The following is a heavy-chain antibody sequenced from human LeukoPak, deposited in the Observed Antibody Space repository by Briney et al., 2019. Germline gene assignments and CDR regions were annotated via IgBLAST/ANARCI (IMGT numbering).Heavy chain of an antibody. CDR1: GFTFGDYA. Sequence: GGSLRLSCTASGFTFGDYAMSWFRQAPGKGLEWVGFIRSKAYGGTTEYAASVKGRFTISRDDSKSIAYLQMNSLKTEDTAVYYCTRTRYYYDSSGYYLFDYWGQGTLVTVSS. CDR3: TRTRYYYDSSGYYLFDY. V-gene: IGHV3-49*03. CDR2: IRSKAYGGTT. D-gene: IGHD3-22*01. J-gene: IGHJ4*02.